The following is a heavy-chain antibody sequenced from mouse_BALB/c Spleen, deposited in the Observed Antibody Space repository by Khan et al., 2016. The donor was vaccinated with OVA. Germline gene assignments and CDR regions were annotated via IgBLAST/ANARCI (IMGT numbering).Heavy chain of an antibody. V-gene: IGHV2-2*02. D-gene: IGHD2-4*01. CDR2: IWSAGST. CDR3: ARRGYDYGRGALFSY. Sequence: QVQLKQSGPGLVQPSQSLSITCTVSGFSLNNYSVHWVRQSPGKGREWLGEIWSAGSTDYNAALITRLTNSKENSRSQVVFKMNSLQTNDKAIYYCARRGYDYGRGALFSYWCQGTLVTVSA. CDR1: GFSLNNYS. J-gene: IGHJ3*01.